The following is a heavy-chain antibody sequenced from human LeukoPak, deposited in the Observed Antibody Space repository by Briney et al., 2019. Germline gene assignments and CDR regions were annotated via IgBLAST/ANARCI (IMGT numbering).Heavy chain of an antibody. J-gene: IGHJ4*02. V-gene: IGHV1-69*05. CDR2: IIPIFGTA. D-gene: IGHD3-3*01. CDR1: GGTFSSYA. CDR3: ARGRITIFGVVLRTFDY. Sequence: SVKVSCKASGGTFSSYAISWVRQAPGQGLEWMGGIIPIFGTANYAQKFQGRVTITRDTSASTAYMELSSLRSEDTAVYYCARGRITIFGVVLRTFDYWGQGTLVTVSS.